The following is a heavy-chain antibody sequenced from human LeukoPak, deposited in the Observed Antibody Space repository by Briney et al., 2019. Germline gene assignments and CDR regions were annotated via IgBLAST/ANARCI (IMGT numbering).Heavy chain of an antibody. D-gene: IGHD2-15*01. V-gene: IGHV4-39*07. Sequence: SETLSLTCTVSSGSISTSNYYWGWVRQPPGKALEWIGNIFYSGSTYYSPSLKSRVTISLDTSRNQFSLKLSSVTAADTAVYYCARGYCSGGSCQKRGYYFDYWGQGTLVTVSS. CDR2: IFYSGST. CDR3: ARGYCSGGSCQKRGYYFDY. J-gene: IGHJ4*02. CDR1: SGSISTSNYY.